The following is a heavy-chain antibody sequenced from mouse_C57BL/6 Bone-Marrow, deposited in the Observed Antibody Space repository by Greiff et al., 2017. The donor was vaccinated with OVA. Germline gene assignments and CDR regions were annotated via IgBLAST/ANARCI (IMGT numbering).Heavy chain of an antibody. CDR3: AVLSRLIDAMDY. D-gene: IGHD1-1*02. V-gene: IGHV1-61*01. CDR1: GYTFTSYW. J-gene: IGHJ4*01. Sequence: QVQLQQPGAELVRPGSSVKLSCKASGYTFTSYWMDWVKQRPGQGLEWIGNIYPSDSETHYNQKFKDKATLTVDKSSSTAYMQLSSLTSEDSAVYYCAVLSRLIDAMDYWGQGTSVTVSS. CDR2: IYPSDSET.